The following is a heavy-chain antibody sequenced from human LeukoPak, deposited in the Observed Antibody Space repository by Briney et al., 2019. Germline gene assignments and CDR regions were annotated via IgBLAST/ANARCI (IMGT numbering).Heavy chain of an antibody. CDR1: GFTFSSYV. CDR2: ISYDGSNK. J-gene: IGHJ6*02. Sequence: GGSLRLSCAASGFTFSSYVMHWVRQAPGKGLEWVAVISYDGSNKYYADSVKGRFTISRDNSKNTLYLQMNSLRAEDTAVYYCARGKYTSSSGYYYYGMDVWGQGTTVTVSS. D-gene: IGHD6-13*01. V-gene: IGHV3-30-3*01. CDR3: ARGKYTSSSGYYYYGMDV.